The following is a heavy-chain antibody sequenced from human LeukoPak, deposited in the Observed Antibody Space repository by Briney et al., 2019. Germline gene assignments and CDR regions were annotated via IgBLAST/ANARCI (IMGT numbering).Heavy chain of an antibody. CDR1: GFTFDEYA. CDR3: AKDKSPLYYDYIWGSYRLPFDS. V-gene: IGHV3-43*02. Sequence: PGGSLRLSCAAAGFTFDEYAMHWVRQAPGKGLGWVSLISGDGSNTWYADSVKGRFTISRDNTENSLYLHMNSLGTEDTAFYYCAKDKSPLYYDYIWGSYRLPFDSWGQGTLVTVSS. CDR2: ISGDGSNT. J-gene: IGHJ4*02. D-gene: IGHD3-16*02.